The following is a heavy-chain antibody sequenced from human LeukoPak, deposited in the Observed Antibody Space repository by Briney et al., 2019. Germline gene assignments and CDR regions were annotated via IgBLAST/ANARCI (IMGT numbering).Heavy chain of an antibody. CDR1: GFIFSDFA. CDR2: VSGGGGSA. Sequence: PGGSLRLSCAASGFIFSDFAMSWVRQAPGKGLEWVSAVSGGGGSAYNADSVKGRFTISRDNSKNTLLLQMSSLRVEDTAVYYCAKAKQLAASPDYWGQGTLVTVSS. J-gene: IGHJ4*02. CDR3: AKAKQLAASPDY. D-gene: IGHD6-13*01. V-gene: IGHV3-23*01.